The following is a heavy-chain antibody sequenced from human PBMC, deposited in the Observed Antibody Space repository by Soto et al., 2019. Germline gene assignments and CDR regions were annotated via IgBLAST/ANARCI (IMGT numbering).Heavy chain of an antibody. CDR2: IYYSGST. CDR3: ARGVTMVRGVIHTPYFDY. CDR1: GGSISSGGYY. J-gene: IGHJ4*02. Sequence: QVQLQESGPGLVKPSQTLSLTCTVSGGSISSGGYYWSWIRQHPGKGLEWIGYIYYSGSTYYNPSLKSRVTITVDQNKNQFSLKLSSVTAADPAVYYCARGVTMVRGVIHTPYFDYWGQGTLVTVSS. V-gene: IGHV4-31*03. D-gene: IGHD3-10*01.